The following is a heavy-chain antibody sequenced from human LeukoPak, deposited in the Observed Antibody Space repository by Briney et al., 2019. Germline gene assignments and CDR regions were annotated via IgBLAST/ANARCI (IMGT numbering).Heavy chain of an antibody. CDR2: ISTSSSYI. D-gene: IGHD6-6*01. CDR3: ARGGVAARPFDY. Sequence: PGGSLRLSCAASGFTFSSYWMSWVRQAPGKGLEWVSSISTSSSYIYYADSVKGRFTVSRDNAKNTLFLQMNSLRAEDTAVYYCARGGVAARPFDYWGQGTLVTVSS. CDR1: GFTFSSYW. J-gene: IGHJ4*02. V-gene: IGHV3-21*01.